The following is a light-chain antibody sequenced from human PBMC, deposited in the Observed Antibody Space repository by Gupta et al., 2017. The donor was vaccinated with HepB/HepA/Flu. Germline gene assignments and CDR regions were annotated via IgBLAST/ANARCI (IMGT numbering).Light chain of an antibody. Sequence: DIQMTQSPSSLSASVGDRVTITCRASQSISRYLNWYQQKPGKAPKVLIYGASSLQSGVPSRFSGSGSGTDFTLTISSRQPEDFATYYCQQSYSTLTWTSGQGTKVEIK. CDR2: GAS. V-gene: IGKV1-39*01. CDR1: QSISRY. CDR3: QQSYSTLTWT. J-gene: IGKJ1*01.